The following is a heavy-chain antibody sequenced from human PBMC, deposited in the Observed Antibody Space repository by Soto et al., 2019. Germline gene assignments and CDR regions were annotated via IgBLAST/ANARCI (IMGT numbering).Heavy chain of an antibody. Sequence: SETLSLTCTVSGGSISSDDHYWTWIRQPPGKGLEWIGYIYYSGSTNYNPSLKSRVTISMDTSKNQFSLKVNSVTAADTAVNYCARDRSNSPDFFDFWGQGTLVTVSS. J-gene: IGHJ4*02. V-gene: IGHV4-30-4*01. D-gene: IGHD6-6*01. CDR3: ARDRSNSPDFFDF. CDR2: IYYSGST. CDR1: GGSISSDDHY.